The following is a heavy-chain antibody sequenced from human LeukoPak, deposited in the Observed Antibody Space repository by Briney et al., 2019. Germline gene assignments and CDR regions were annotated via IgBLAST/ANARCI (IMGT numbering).Heavy chain of an antibody. Sequence: SETLSLTCTVSGDSISSYYWSWIRQPPGKGLEWIGYIHYSGSTKYNASLKSRVTISLDTSKNQFSLKLSSVTAADTAVYSCARPSGGGYNSGVFDIWGQGTMVTVSS. CDR3: ARPSGGGYNSGVFDI. D-gene: IGHD5-24*01. V-gene: IGHV4-59*08. CDR2: IHYSGST. CDR1: GDSISSYY. J-gene: IGHJ3*02.